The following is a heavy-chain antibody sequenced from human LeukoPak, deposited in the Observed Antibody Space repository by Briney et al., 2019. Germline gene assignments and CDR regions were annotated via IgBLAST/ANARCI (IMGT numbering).Heavy chain of an antibody. CDR3: ARGKSGSYGLEDY. CDR1: GFTVNSNY. CDR2: IYSGGTT. D-gene: IGHD1-26*01. J-gene: IGHJ4*01. V-gene: IGHV3-66*01. Sequence: GGSLRLSCAASGFTVNSNYMSWVRQAPGKGLEWVSVIYSGGTTHCADSVKGRFTISRDNAKNTLYLQMNSLRAEDAAVHYCARGKSGSYGLEDYLGHGTLVTVSS.